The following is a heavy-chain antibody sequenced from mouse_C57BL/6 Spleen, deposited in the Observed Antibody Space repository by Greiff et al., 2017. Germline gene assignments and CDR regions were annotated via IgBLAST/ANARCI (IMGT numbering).Heavy chain of an antibody. V-gene: IGHV1-69*01. Sequence: QVQLQQPGAELVMPGASVKLSCKASGYTFTSYWMHWVKQRPGQGLEWIGEIDPSDSYTNYNQKFKGKSTLTVDKSSSTAYMQLSSLTSEDSAVYYCARLAVYDGYYDAMDYWGQGTSVTVSS. CDR1: GYTFTSYW. D-gene: IGHD2-3*01. CDR3: ARLAVYDGYYDAMDY. CDR2: IDPSDSYT. J-gene: IGHJ4*01.